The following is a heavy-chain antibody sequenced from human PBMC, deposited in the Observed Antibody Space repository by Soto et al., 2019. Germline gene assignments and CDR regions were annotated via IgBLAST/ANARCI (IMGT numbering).Heavy chain of an antibody. J-gene: IGHJ6*02. D-gene: IGHD2-15*01. CDR3: ARGSGGNSYYYYGMDV. Sequence: QVQLVQSGAEVKKPGSSVKVSCKASGGTCSSYAINWVRQAPGQGLEWMGGIIPIFGTANYAQKFQGRVTTTADEATSTAYMEVSSLSSEDTAVYYCARGSGGNSYYYYGMDVWCQETTVTVSS. CDR2: IIPIFGTA. CDR1: GGTCSSYA. V-gene: IGHV1-69*12.